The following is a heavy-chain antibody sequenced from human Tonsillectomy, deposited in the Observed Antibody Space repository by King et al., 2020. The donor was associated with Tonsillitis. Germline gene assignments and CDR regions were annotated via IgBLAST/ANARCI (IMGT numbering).Heavy chain of an antibody. J-gene: IGHJ3*02. CDR1: GFTFSSYG. CDR2: ISYDGSNK. CDR3: AVVGADAFDI. Sequence: VQLVESGGGVVQPGRSLRLSCAASGFTFSSYGMHWVRQAPGKGLEWVAVISYDGSNKYYADSVKGRFTISRDNSKNTLYLQMNSLRAEDTAVYYCAVVGADAFDIWGQGTMVTVSS. D-gene: IGHD1-26*01. V-gene: IGHV3-30*03.